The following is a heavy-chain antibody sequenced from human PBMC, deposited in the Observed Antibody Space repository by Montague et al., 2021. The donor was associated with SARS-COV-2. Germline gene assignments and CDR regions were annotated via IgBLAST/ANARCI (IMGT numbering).Heavy chain of an antibody. CDR1: GGSFSRYY. Sequence: SETLSLTCAVSGGSFSRYYWSWIRQPPGKGLEWIGEISQSGNTKYNPSLQSRVSISLDTSRNQFSLKLTSITAADTAIHYCARLGDGIVPSPILGLGPYYSFYYMDVWGKGTTVTVSS. CDR2: ISQSGNT. CDR3: ARLGDGIVPSPILGLGPYYSFYYMDV. J-gene: IGHJ6*03. D-gene: IGHD2-2*02. V-gene: IGHV4-34*01.